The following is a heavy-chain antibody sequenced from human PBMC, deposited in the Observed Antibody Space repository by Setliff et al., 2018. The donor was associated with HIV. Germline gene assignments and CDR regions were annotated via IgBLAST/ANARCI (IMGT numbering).Heavy chain of an antibody. CDR3: ARERAMWDVWGGYREHYSFDI. CDR1: GVSITSSDYY. D-gene: IGHD3-16*02. Sequence: SETLSLTCTVYGVSITSSDYYWGWIRQPPGKGLEWIATIYYSGSTYYNPSLKSRVTISVDTSENQFSLKLSSVTAADTAVYYCARERAMWDVWGGYREHYSFDIWGQGTMVTVSS. CDR2: IYYSGST. V-gene: IGHV4-39*07. J-gene: IGHJ3*02.